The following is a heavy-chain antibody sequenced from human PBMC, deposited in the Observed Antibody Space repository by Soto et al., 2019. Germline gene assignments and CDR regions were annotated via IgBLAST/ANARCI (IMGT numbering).Heavy chain of an antibody. Sequence: QVQLVESGGGVVQPGRSLRLSCAASGFTFSSYAISWVRQAPGQGLEWMGGIIPIFGTANYAQKFQGRVTITADESTSTAYMELSSLRSEDTAVYYCARTRITMVRGVIMANYYYYYGMDVWGQGTTVTVSS. CDR2: IIPIFGTA. J-gene: IGHJ6*02. V-gene: IGHV1-69*01. CDR1: GFTFSSYA. D-gene: IGHD3-10*01. CDR3: ARTRITMVRGVIMANYYYYYGMDV.